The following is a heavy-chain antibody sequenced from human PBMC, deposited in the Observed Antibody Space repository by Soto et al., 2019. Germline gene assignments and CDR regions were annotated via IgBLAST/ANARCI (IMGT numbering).Heavy chain of an antibody. CDR2: IWYDGSNK. V-gene: IGHV3-33*01. CDR1: GFTFSSYG. CDR3: ARGGARNCSGGSCYPLYYYYYGMDV. D-gene: IGHD2-15*01. J-gene: IGHJ6*02. Sequence: VQLVESGGGVVQPGRSLRLSCAASGFTFSSYGMHWVRQAPGKGLEWVAVIWYDGSNKYYADSVKGRFTISRDNSKNTLYLQMNSLRAEDTAVYYCARGGARNCSGGSCYPLYYYYYGMDVWGQGTTVTVSS.